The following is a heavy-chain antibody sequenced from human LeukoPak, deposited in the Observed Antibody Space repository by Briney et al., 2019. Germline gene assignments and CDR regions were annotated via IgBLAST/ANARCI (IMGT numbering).Heavy chain of an antibody. CDR3: AREGGSGGSCYSCPPFFDH. Sequence: PGGSLRLSCAASGFTFSSYNMNWVRQAPGKGLEWVSSISGRGNYIYYGDSVKGRFTISRDTAKNSLYLQMTNLRAEDTAVYYCAREGGSGGSCYSCPPFFDHWGQGNLVTVSS. V-gene: IGHV3-21*01. CDR1: GFTFSSYN. J-gene: IGHJ4*02. D-gene: IGHD2-15*01. CDR2: ISGRGNYI.